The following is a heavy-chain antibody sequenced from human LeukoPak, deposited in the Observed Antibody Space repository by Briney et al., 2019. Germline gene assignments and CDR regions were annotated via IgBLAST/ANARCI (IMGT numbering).Heavy chain of an antibody. CDR3: ARGLEGVIITFYFDY. CDR2: IIPIFGTA. V-gene: IGHV1-69*13. J-gene: IGHJ4*02. D-gene: IGHD3-10*01. CDR1: GGTFSSYA. Sequence: ASVKVSCKASGGTFSSYAISWVRQAPGQGLEWMGGIIPIFGTANYAQKFQSRVTITADESTSTAYMELSSLRSEDTAVYYCARGLEGVIITFYFDYWGQGTLVTVSS.